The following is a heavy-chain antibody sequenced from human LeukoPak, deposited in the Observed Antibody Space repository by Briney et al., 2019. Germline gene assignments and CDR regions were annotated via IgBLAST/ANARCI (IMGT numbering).Heavy chain of an antibody. CDR3: ARGGVTMVRGHPIDY. J-gene: IGHJ4*02. CDR2: INHSGST. Sequence: SETLSLTCAVYGGSFSGYYWSWIRQPPGKGLEWIGEINHSGSTNYNPSLKSRVTISVDTSKNQFSLKLSSVTAADTAVYYCARGGVTMVRGHPIDYWGQGTLVTVSS. V-gene: IGHV4-34*01. D-gene: IGHD3-10*01. CDR1: GGSFSGYY.